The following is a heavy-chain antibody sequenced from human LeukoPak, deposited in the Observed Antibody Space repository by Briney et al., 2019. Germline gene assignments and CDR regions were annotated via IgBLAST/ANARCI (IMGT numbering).Heavy chain of an antibody. D-gene: IGHD6-13*01. J-gene: IGHJ4*02. CDR2: INSDGRNT. V-gene: IGHV3-74*01. CDR3: ARVLAQQQGY. CDR1: GFTFSTYW. Sequence: QPEGSLRLSCAASGFTFSTYWMHWVRQAPGKGLVWVSHINSDGRNTTYADSVTGRFTISRDNAKNTLYLQMNSLRAEDTAVYYCARVLAQQQGYWGQGTLVTVSS.